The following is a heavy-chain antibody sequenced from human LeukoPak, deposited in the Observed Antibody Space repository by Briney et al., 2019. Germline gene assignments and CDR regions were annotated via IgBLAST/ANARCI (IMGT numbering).Heavy chain of an antibody. CDR2: IIPILGIA. D-gene: IGHD2-2*01. CDR1: GGTFSSYA. V-gene: IGHV1-69*04. Sequence: GASVKVSCKASGGTFSSYAISWVRQAPGQGLEWMGRIIPILGIANYAQKFQGRVTITAGKSTSTAYMELSSLRSEDTAVYYCARVGGDCSSTSCPFDPWGQGALVTVSS. J-gene: IGHJ5*02. CDR3: ARVGGDCSSTSCPFDP.